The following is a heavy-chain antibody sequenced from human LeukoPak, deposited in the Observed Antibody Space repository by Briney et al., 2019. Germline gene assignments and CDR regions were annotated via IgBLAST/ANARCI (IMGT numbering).Heavy chain of an antibody. D-gene: IGHD3-3*01. CDR3: AKEAGDFWSGYHNWFDP. V-gene: IGHV4-39*07. Sequence: PSETLSLTCTVSGGSISSGDYYWSWIRQPPGKGLEWIGSIYYSGSTYYNPSLKSRVTISIDTSKNQFSLKLSSVTAADTAVYYCAKEAGDFWSGYHNWFDPWGQGTLVTVSS. CDR1: GGSISSGDYY. CDR2: IYYSGST. J-gene: IGHJ5*02.